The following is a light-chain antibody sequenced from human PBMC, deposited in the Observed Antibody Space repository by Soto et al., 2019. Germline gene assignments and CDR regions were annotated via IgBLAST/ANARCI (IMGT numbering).Light chain of an antibody. CDR2: DVS. Sequence: QSVLTQPASVSGSPGQSITISCTGTSSDVGRYDYVSWYQQHPGKAPKLLIYDVSNRPSGVSNRFSGSKSGNTASLTISGVQAEDEAEYYCSSYTTSRTYVFGTGTKVTVL. J-gene: IGLJ1*01. CDR3: SSYTTSRTYV. CDR1: SSDVGRYDY. V-gene: IGLV2-14*03.